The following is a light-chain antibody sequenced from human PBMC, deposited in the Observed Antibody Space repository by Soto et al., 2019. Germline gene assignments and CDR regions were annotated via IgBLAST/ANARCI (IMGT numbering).Light chain of an antibody. CDR3: SSYAGSNNFEV. CDR1: SSDVGGYNY. Sequence: QPVLTQPPSASGSPGQSVTISCTGTSSDVGGYNYVSWYQQHQGKAPKLMIYEVSKRPSGVPDRFSGSKSGNTASLTVSGLQAEDEADSYCSSYAGSNNFEVFGTGTKLTVL. J-gene: IGLJ1*01. CDR2: EVS. V-gene: IGLV2-8*01.